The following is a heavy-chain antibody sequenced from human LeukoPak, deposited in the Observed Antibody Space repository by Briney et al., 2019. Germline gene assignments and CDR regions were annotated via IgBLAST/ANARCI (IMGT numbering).Heavy chain of an antibody. CDR1: GFTFSSYA. CDR2: ISGSGGST. J-gene: IGHJ3*02. CDR3: AKDFVRLIEGVNAFDI. V-gene: IGHV3-23*01. D-gene: IGHD3-22*01. Sequence: GGSLRLSCAASGFTFSSYAMSWVRQAPGKGLEWVSAISGSGGSTYYADSVKGRFTISRNNSKNTLYLQMNSLRAEDTAVYYCAKDFVRLIEGVNAFDIWGQGTMVTVSS.